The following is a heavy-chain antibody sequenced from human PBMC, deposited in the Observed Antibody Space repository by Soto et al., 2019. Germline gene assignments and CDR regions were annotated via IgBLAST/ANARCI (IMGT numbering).Heavy chain of an antibody. CDR2: IYPDDSET. Sequence: GESLKISCRGSGYSFTTYWIGWVRQMPGKGLEWMGIIYPDDSETRYSPSFQGQVTISADKSISTAYLQWRSLKASDSAIYYCAPVPRDGSTCSYDYWGQGTLVTVSS. CDR1: GYSFTTYW. CDR3: APVPRDGSTCSYDY. D-gene: IGHD5-18*01. J-gene: IGHJ4*02. V-gene: IGHV5-51*01.